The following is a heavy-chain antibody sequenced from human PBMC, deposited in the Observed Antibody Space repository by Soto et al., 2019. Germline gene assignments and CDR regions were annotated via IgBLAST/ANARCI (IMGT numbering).Heavy chain of an antibody. CDR2: ISNDGSNK. CDR1: GFTFTNYA. V-gene: IGHV3-30-3*01. Sequence: QVQLVESGGGVVQPGRSLRLSCTASGFTFTNYAMHWVRQAPGKGLEWVAVISNDGSNKDDADSVKGRFTISRDNSKNTLYLQMNSLRAEDTAVYYCARSLTPRAGYFDYWGQGTLVTDSS. J-gene: IGHJ4*02. CDR3: ARSLTPRAGYFDY.